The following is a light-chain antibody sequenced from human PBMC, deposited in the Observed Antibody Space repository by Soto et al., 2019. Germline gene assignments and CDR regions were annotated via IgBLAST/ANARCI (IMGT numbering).Light chain of an antibody. V-gene: IGLV2-14*01. Sequence: QSVLTQPASVSGSPGQSITISCTGTSSDVGGYNYVSWYQQHPGKAPKLMIYEVSNRPSGVSNRFSGSKSGNTASLTISGIQDADEADYYCSLYTSENTYVFGTGTKLTVL. CDR1: SSDVGGYNY. CDR3: SLYTSENTYV. J-gene: IGLJ1*01. CDR2: EVS.